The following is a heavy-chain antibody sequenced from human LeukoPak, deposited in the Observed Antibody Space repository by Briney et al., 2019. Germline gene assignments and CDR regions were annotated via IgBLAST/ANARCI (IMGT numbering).Heavy chain of an antibody. D-gene: IGHD6-13*01. CDR3: ARRRRIAAAGGGGMDV. Sequence: WETLSLTCTVSGGSISSYYWSWIRQPPGKGLEWIGYIYYSGSTNYNPSLKSRVTISVDTSKNQFSLKLSSVTAADTAVYYCARRRRIAAAGGGGMDVWGQGTTVTVSS. CDR2: IYYSGST. V-gene: IGHV4-59*08. CDR1: GGSISSYY. J-gene: IGHJ6*02.